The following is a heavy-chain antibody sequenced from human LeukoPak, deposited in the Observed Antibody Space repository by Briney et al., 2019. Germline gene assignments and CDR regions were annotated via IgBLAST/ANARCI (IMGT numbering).Heavy chain of an antibody. V-gene: IGHV4-31*03. J-gene: IGHJ4*02. CDR3: ARGRYSGSYYAY. CDR2: IYYSGST. Sequence: SQTLSLTCTVSGGSISSGGYYWSWIRQHPGKGLEWIGYIYYSGSTCYNPSLKSRVTISVDTSKNQFSLKLSSVTAADTAVYYCARGRYSGSYYAYWGQGTLVTVSS. CDR1: GGSISSGGYY. D-gene: IGHD1-26*01.